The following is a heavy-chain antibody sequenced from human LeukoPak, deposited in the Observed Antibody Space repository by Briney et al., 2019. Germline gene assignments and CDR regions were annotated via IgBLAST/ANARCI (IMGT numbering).Heavy chain of an antibody. CDR2: ISDSGGST. Sequence: PGGSLRLSCAASGFTFSSYAMSWVRQVPGKGLEWVSVISDSGGSTYYADSVKGRFTISRDNSKNTLYLQMNSLRAEDTAVYYCAKGGYSDNSGEYFQHWGQGTLVTVSS. CDR3: AKGGYSDNSGEYFQH. J-gene: IGHJ1*01. CDR1: GFTFSSYA. V-gene: IGHV3-23*01. D-gene: IGHD3-22*01.